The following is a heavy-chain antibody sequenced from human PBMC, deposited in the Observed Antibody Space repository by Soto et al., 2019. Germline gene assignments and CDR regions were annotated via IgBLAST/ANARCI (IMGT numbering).Heavy chain of an antibody. CDR1: GYTFTSYD. V-gene: IGHV1-8*01. J-gene: IGHJ5*02. D-gene: IGHD3-3*01. CDR3: ARGCLSPQGGRVRFLEWFHWFDP. Sequence: QVQLVQSGAEVKKPGASAKVSCKASGYTFTSYDINWVRQATGQGLEWMGWMNPNSGNTGYAQKFQAIVTMTRNTTISTAYVELRSLRAEDTAVYYCARGCLSPQGGRVRFLEWFHWFDPWGQGTLVTVSS. CDR2: MNPNSGNT.